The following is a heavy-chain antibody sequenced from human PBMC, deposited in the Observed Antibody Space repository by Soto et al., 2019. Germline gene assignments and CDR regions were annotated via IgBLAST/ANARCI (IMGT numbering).Heavy chain of an antibody. Sequence: QVQLVQSGAEVKKPGSSVKVSCKASGGTFSSYAISWVRQAPGQGLEWMGGIVPIFGTANYAQKFQGRVTITADESTSTAYMELSSLRSEDTAVYYCARILGTYSSSWYGGVDYWGQGTLVTVSS. J-gene: IGHJ4*02. V-gene: IGHV1-69*01. D-gene: IGHD6-13*01. CDR3: ARILGTYSSSWYGGVDY. CDR2: IVPIFGTA. CDR1: GGTFSSYA.